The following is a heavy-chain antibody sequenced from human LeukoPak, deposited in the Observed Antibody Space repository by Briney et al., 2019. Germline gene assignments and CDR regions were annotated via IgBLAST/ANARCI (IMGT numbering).Heavy chain of an antibody. Sequence: GGSLRLSCSACGFTFSTYAMHWVRQDPGEELEYISGVTSDGGTTYHADSVKGRFTISRDNSKNTLYLQMSSLRVEDAAVYYCVKVSSTVGATYFDYWGQGTLVTVSS. CDR3: VKVSSTVGATYFDY. CDR1: GFTFSTYA. D-gene: IGHD1-26*01. CDR2: VTSDGGTT. V-gene: IGHV3-64D*06. J-gene: IGHJ4*02.